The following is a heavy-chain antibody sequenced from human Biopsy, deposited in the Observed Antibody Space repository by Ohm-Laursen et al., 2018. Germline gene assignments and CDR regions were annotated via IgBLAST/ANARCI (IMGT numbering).Heavy chain of an antibody. D-gene: IGHD2-2*01. CDR1: GYSYTNYW. J-gene: IGHJ4*02. CDR3: ARQFMSGPTNAGGH. Sequence: GESLKISCKFSGYSYTNYWIGWVRQMPGKGLEWMGLVYPDDSNSRYSPSFQGHVTISADKSTSTAFLQWNSLTASDTAVYYCARQFMSGPTNAGGHWGQGTLVTVSS. V-gene: IGHV5-51*01. CDR2: VYPDDSNS.